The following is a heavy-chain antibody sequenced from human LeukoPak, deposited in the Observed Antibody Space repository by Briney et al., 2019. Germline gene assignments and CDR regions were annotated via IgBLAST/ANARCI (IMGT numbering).Heavy chain of an antibody. CDR3: ARGHSSSWYWRERRSRFDP. Sequence: SETLSLTCTVSGGSISSYYWSWIRQPPGKGLEWIGYIYYSGSTNYNPSLKSRVTISVDTSKNQFSLKLSSVTAADTAVYYCARGHSSSWYWRERRSRFDPWGQGTLVTVSS. CDR2: IYYSGST. D-gene: IGHD6-13*01. J-gene: IGHJ5*02. CDR1: GGSISSYY. V-gene: IGHV4-59*01.